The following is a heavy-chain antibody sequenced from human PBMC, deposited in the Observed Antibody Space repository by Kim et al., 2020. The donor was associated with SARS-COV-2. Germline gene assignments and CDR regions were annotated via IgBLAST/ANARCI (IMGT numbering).Heavy chain of an antibody. J-gene: IGHJ4*02. Sequence: ASVKVSCKGSGYTFRNSGMHWVRQAPGQRLEWMGWIKASNGDTEYSQKFQGRVAITRDTSATTVHMELNRLTSEDTAVYYCARLIGTATTWDYWGQGTLVTVSS. D-gene: IGHD1-26*01. CDR1: GYTFRNSG. CDR2: IKASNGDT. CDR3: ARLIGTATTWDY. V-gene: IGHV1-3*01.